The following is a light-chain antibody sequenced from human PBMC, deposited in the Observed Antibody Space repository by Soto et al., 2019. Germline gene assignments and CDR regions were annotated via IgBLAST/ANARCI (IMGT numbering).Light chain of an antibody. Sequence: DIQMTQSPSSLSASVGDRVTSTCQPSQDIKNYLNWYQQKSGKAPKLLIYDASDLETGVPSRFSGSGSGTDFTFTINSLQPEDIATYYCQQYDNLPLTFGGGTKVDIK. CDR3: QQYDNLPLT. J-gene: IGKJ4*01. CDR1: QDIKNY. V-gene: IGKV1-33*01. CDR2: DAS.